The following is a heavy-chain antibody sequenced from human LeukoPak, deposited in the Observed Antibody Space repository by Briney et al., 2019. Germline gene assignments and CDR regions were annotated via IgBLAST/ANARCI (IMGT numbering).Heavy chain of an antibody. V-gene: IGHV4-59*01. D-gene: IGHD4-17*01. CDR1: GGSISSYY. J-gene: IGHJ3*02. CDR2: IYYSGST. CDR3: ARAVNYGDKSLAFDI. Sequence: SETLSLTCTVSGGSISSYYWSWIRQPPGKGLEWIGYIYYSGSTNYNPSLKSRVTISVDTSKNQFSLKLSSVTAADTAVYYCARAVNYGDKSLAFDIWGQGTMVTVSS.